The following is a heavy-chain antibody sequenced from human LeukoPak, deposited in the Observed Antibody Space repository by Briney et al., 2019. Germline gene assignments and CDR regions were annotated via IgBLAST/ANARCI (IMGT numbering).Heavy chain of an antibody. Sequence: GSLRLSCAASGVTFNTYWMYWVRQAPGKGLVWVSRINSDGSVTTFADSVKGRFTISRDNAKNTLYLQMNSLRVEDTAVYYCASNVKNSGWPFFDQWGPGTLVTVSS. CDR2: INSDGSVT. D-gene: IGHD6-19*01. J-gene: IGHJ4*02. CDR3: ASNVKNSGWPFFDQ. CDR1: GVTFNTYW. V-gene: IGHV3-74*01.